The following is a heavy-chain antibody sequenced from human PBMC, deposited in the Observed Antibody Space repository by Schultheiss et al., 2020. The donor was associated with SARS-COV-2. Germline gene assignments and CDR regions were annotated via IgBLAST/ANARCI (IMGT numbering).Heavy chain of an antibody. Sequence: GGSLRLSCAASGFTVSSNYMSWVRQAPGKWLEWVSVIYSGGSTYYADSVKGRFTISRDNSKNTLYLQMNSLRAEDTAVYYCARGSGYDEDYYYYYMDDWGKGTTVTVSS. J-gene: IGHJ6*03. CDR3: ARGSGYDEDYYYYYMDD. CDR2: IYSGGST. V-gene: IGHV3-66*01. CDR1: GFTVSSNY. D-gene: IGHD5-12*01.